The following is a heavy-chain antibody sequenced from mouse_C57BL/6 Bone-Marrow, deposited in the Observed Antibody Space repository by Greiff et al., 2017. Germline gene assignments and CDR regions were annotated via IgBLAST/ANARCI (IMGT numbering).Heavy chain of an antibody. V-gene: IGHV1-64*01. CDR2: IHPNSGST. CDR3: ATAQALDY. CDR1: GYTFTSYW. Sequence: QVQLKESGAELVKPGASVKLSCKASGYTFTSYWMHWVKQRPGQGLEWIGMIHPNSGSTNYNEKFKSKATLTVDKSSSTAYMQLSSLTSEDSAVYYCATAQALDYWGQGTTLTVSS. J-gene: IGHJ2*01. D-gene: IGHD3-2*02.